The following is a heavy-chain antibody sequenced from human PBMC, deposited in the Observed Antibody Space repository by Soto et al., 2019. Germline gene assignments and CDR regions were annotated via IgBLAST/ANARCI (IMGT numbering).Heavy chain of an antibody. Sequence: QVQLQESGPGLVKPSGTLSLTCAVSGASFTSNDWWTWVRQPPGRGLEWIGEIYRTGSTNYNPSLKSRVTISLDKSENQFSLKVTSLTAADTAVYYCASRDQGTSVDYWGQGTLVTVSS. J-gene: IGHJ4*02. V-gene: IGHV4-4*02. CDR3: ASRDQGTSVDY. CDR1: GASFTSNDW. D-gene: IGHD1-7*01. CDR2: IYRTGST.